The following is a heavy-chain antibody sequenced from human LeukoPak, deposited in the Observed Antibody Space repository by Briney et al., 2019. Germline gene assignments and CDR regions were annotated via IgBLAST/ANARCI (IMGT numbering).Heavy chain of an antibody. CDR1: GGSISSDSYY. V-gene: IGHV4-39*01. CDR3: ARARIVGANDSWFDP. CDR2: IYYSGST. Sequence: PSETLSLTCTVSGGSISSDSYYWAWIRQPPGKGLEWIASIYYSGSTYYNPSPKSRVTISVDTSRNQFSLKLSSVTAADTAVYYCARARIVGANDSWFDPWGQGTLVTVSS. D-gene: IGHD1-26*01. J-gene: IGHJ5*02.